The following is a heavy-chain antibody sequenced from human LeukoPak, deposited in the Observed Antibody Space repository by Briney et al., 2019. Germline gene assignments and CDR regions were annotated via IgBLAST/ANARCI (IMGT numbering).Heavy chain of an antibody. J-gene: IGHJ3*02. CDR2: IRTYNGNT. CDR3: ARDQRALLWFGELVDAFDI. V-gene: IGHV1-18*01. CDR1: GYTFTSYG. Sequence: ASVKVSCKASGYTFTSYGISWVRQAPGQGLEWMGWIRTYNGNTKYAQKLQDRVTMTTDTSTSTAYMELRSLRSDDTAVYYCARDQRALLWFGELVDAFDIWGQGTMVTVSS. D-gene: IGHD3-10*01.